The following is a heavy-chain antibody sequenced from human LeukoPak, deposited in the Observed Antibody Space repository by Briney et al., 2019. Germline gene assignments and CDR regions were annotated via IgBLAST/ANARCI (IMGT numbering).Heavy chain of an antibody. CDR3: ARHHYDSGSYFDY. J-gene: IGHJ4*02. CDR1: GGSISSYY. V-gene: IGHV4-59*08. Sequence: SETLSLTCTVSGGSISSYYWSWIRQPPGKGLEWIGYVYYSGSTYYNPSLKSRVTISVDTSKNQFSLKLNSVTAADTAVYYCARHHYDSGSYFDYWGQGTLVTVSS. D-gene: IGHD3-10*01. CDR2: VYYSGST.